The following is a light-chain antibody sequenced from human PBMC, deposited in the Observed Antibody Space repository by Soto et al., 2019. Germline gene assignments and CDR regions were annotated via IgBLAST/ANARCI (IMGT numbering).Light chain of an antibody. CDR1: QSLNNY. V-gene: IGKV1-39*01. J-gene: IGKJ2*01. Sequence: DVQMTQSPSSLSASVGDRVTITCRASQSLNNYLNWYQQKPGRAPSLLIYSASTLQSGVPSRFSGSGSGTDFTLTISSLQLEDFATYYCQQSFITPPTTFGQGTKVEIK. CDR2: SAS. CDR3: QQSFITPPTT.